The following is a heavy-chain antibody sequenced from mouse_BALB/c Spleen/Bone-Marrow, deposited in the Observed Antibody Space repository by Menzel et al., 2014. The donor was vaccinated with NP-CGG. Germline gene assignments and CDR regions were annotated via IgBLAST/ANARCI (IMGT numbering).Heavy chain of an antibody. CDR1: GYSFSNYW. CDR2: IYPGDGDT. J-gene: IGHJ4*01. Sequence: VQLQESGAELVRPGSSVKISCKSSGYSFSNYWMNRMKQRPGQGLEWIGQIYPGDGDTNYNGKFKGKATLTADKSSSTAYMQLSSLTSEDSAVYFCASRGDYSYAMDYWGQGTSVTVS. CDR3: ASRGDYSYAMDY. D-gene: IGHD1-1*01. V-gene: IGHV1-80*01.